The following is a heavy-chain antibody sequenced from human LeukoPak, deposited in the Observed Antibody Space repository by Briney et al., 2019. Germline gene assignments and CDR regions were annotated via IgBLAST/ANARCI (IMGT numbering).Heavy chain of an antibody. CDR1: GFTFSSYA. J-gene: IGHJ3*02. V-gene: IGHV3-30-3*01. D-gene: IGHD3-3*01. Sequence: PGGSLRLSCAASGFTFSSYAMHWVRQAPGKGLEWVAVISYDGSNKYYADSVKGRFTISRDNSKNTLYLQMNSLRAEDTAVYYCARDRAPNYDFWSGYYTGDAFDIWGQGTMVTVSS. CDR3: ARDRAPNYDFWSGYYTGDAFDI. CDR2: ISYDGSNK.